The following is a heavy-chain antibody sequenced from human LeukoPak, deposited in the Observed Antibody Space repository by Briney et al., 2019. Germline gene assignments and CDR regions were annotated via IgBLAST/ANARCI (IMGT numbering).Heavy chain of an antibody. CDR3: ARDLTVEDAFDI. CDR2: IIPIFGTA. D-gene: IGHD1-1*01. Sequence: GASVKVSCKASGGTFSSYAISWVRQAPGQGLEWMGGIIPIFGTANYAQKFQGRVTITADESTSTAYMELSSLRSEDTAVYYCARDLTVEDAFDIWDQGTMVTVSS. CDR1: GGTFSSYA. J-gene: IGHJ3*02. V-gene: IGHV1-69*13.